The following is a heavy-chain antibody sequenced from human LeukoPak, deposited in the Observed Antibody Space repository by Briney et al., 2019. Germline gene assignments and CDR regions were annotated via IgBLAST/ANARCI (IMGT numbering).Heavy chain of an antibody. V-gene: IGHV4-4*07. J-gene: IGHJ5*02. CDR2: FYPRGS. Sequence: SDPLSLPCTVSGGSLSHFYLSWMRQAAGKGLEWLGRFYPRGSNYNPSLKSRVTMSLDTSKKQFSLNLRSVTAADTAVYYCARDSGTTGEVKFDPWGQGTLVAVSS. CDR1: GGSLSHFY. D-gene: IGHD3-10*01. CDR3: ARDSGTTGEVKFDP.